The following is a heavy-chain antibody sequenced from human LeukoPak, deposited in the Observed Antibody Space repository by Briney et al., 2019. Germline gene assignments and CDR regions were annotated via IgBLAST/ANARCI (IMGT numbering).Heavy chain of an antibody. J-gene: IGHJ4*02. CDR2: INHSGST. D-gene: IGHD4-11*01. CDR1: GGSFSGYY. CDR3: ARFPSGTTVTSYVDY. V-gene: IGHV4-34*01. Sequence: SETLSLTRAVYGGSFSGYYWSWIRQPPGKGLEWIGEINHSGSTNYNPSLKSRVTISVDTSKNQFSLKLSSVTAADTAVYYCARFPSGTTVTSYVDYWGQGTLVTVSS.